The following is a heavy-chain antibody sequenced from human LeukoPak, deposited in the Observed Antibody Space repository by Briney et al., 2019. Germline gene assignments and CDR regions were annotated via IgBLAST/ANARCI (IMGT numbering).Heavy chain of an antibody. J-gene: IGHJ4*02. CDR1: GYSISSGYY. CDR3: ARHAYFDSTGDYYCLDY. Sequence: SETLSLTCAVSGYSISSGYYWGWIRPPPGKGLEWIANIYHSGYTYYNPSLKSRVTISMDTSKNQLSLKLTSVTAADTAVYYCARHAYFDSTGDYYCLDYWGQGALVTVSS. V-gene: IGHV4-38-2*01. D-gene: IGHD2-21*01. CDR2: IYHSGYT.